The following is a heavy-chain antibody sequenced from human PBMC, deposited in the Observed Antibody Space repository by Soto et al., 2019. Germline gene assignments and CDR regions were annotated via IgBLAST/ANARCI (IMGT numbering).Heavy chain of an antibody. CDR2: IYHSGST. D-gene: IGHD1-26*01. Sequence: LSLTCAVSGGSISSSNWWSWVRQPPGKGLEWIGEIYHSGSTNYNPSLKSRVTISVDKSKNQFSLKLSSVTAADTAVYYCARVEGWREQKVRNYGMDVWGQGTRVTVSS. CDR1: GGSISSSNW. V-gene: IGHV4-4*02. CDR3: ARVEGWREQKVRNYGMDV. J-gene: IGHJ6*02.